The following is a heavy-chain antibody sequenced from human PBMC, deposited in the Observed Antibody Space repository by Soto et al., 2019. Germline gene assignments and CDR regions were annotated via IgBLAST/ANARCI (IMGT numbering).Heavy chain of an antibody. CDR1: GGSISSYY. Sequence: ASETLSLTCTVSGGSISSYYWGWIRQPPGKGLEWIGSIYDSGTTYYNPSLKSRVTISVDTSKNQFSLKLRSVIAADTAVYYCARPRGLRFSVADVFDIWGQGTMVTVSS. J-gene: IGHJ3*02. CDR2: IYDSGTT. V-gene: IGHV4-39*01. D-gene: IGHD3-3*01. CDR3: ARPRGLRFSVADVFDI.